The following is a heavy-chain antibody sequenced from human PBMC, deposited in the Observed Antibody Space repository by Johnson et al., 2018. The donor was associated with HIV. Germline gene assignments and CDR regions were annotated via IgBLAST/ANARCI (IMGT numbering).Heavy chain of an antibody. CDR3: ARVSSSSSFDAFDI. CDR2: ISSNGGST. J-gene: IGHJ3*02. Sequence: VQLVESGGGLVQPGGSLRLSCAASGFTFSSYAMHWVRQARGKGLEYVSAISSNGGSTYYANSVKGRFTISRDNSKNTLYLQMNSLRAEDTAVYYCARVSSSSSFDAFDIWGQGTMVTVSS. CDR1: GFTFSSYA. D-gene: IGHD6-6*01. V-gene: IGHV3-64*01.